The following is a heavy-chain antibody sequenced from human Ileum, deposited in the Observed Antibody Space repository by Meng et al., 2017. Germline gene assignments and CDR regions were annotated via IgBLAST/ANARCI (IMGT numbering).Heavy chain of an antibody. Sequence: HLQLQESGSGLVTSSQTLSLTCTVSGGSISSSAYSWTWIRQPPGKGLEWIGYIYQVGSTNYNPSLKSRVTIFVDTSKNQFSLKLTSVTAADTAVYYCARDRDSSGYYPYWGQGTLVTVSS. CDR2: IYQVGST. D-gene: IGHD3-22*01. V-gene: IGHV4-30-2*01. CDR1: GGSISSSAYS. CDR3: ARDRDSSGYYPY. J-gene: IGHJ4*02.